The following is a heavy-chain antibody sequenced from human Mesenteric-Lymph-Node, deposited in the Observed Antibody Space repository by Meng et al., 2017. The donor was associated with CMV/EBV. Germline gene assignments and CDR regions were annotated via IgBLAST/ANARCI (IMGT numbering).Heavy chain of an antibody. CDR2: IFYSGSI. D-gene: IGHD7-27*01. CDR1: GGSISTSTYY. V-gene: IGHV4-39*07. CDR3: ARMGTRASDI. Sequence: SETLSLTCIVSGGSISTSTYYWAWIRQPPGRRLEWIGRIFYSGSIYYTPSLKSRVTMSVDTSRNQFSLKLNSVTAADTATYYCARMGTRASDIWGQGTMVTVSS. J-gene: IGHJ3*02.